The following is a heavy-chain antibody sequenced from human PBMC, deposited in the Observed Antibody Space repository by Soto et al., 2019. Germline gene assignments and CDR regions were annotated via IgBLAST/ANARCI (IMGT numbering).Heavy chain of an antibody. CDR1: GFTFSSSW. CDR3: VRNPIVLTDYYYYYMDV. Sequence: GGSLRLSCAASGFTFSSSWMHWVCQAPEKGLEWVADIKCDGSEKYYVDSVKGRLTISRDNAKNSLYLQVNSLRAEDMTVYYCVRNPIVLTDYYYYYMDVWGKGTTVTVSS. J-gene: IGHJ6*03. V-gene: IGHV3-7*03. CDR2: IKCDGSEK. D-gene: IGHD2-8*01.